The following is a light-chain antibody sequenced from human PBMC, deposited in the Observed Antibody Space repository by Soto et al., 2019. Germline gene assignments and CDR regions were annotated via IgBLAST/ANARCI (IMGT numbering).Light chain of an antibody. Sequence: QSALTQPRSVSGSPGQSVTISCTGTSSDVGGYNYVSWYQQHPDKAPKLMIYDVSKRPSGVPDRFSGSKSGNTASLTISGPQAEDEADYYCCSYAGSYTLVFGGGTKLTVL. CDR1: SSDVGGYNY. CDR2: DVS. J-gene: IGLJ2*01. V-gene: IGLV2-11*01. CDR3: CSYAGSYTLV.